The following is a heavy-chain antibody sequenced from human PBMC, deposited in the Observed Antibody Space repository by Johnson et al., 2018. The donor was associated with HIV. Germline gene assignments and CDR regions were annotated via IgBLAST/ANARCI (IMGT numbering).Heavy chain of an antibody. V-gene: IGHV3-64*01. D-gene: IGHD4-17*01. J-gene: IGHJ3*02. CDR2: IRSNGGST. CDR1: GFTFSSYT. CDR3: AREETTAPAAFDI. Sequence: EQLVESGGGLVQPGGSLRLSCVASGFTFSSYTLHWVRQAPGKGLEYVSAIRSNGGSTYYANSVKGRFTISRDNSKNTLYLQMGNLRADDMAVYYCAREETTAPAAFDIWGQGTMVTVSS.